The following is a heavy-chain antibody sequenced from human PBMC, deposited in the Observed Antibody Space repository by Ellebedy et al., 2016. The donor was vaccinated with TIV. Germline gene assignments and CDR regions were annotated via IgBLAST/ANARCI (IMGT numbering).Heavy chain of an antibody. D-gene: IGHD3-10*01. Sequence: ASVKVSXKASGYTFTSYYMHWVRQAPGQGLEWMGIINPSGGSTSYAQKFQGRVTMTRDTSTSTVYMELSSLRSEDTAVYYCARDAGGSGRSKILYFDYWGQGTLVTVSS. CDR3: ARDAGGSGRSKILYFDY. V-gene: IGHV1-46*03. CDR2: INPSGGST. CDR1: GYTFTSYY. J-gene: IGHJ4*02.